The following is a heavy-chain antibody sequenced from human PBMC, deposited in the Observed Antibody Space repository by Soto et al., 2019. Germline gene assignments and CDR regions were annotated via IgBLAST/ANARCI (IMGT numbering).Heavy chain of an antibody. D-gene: IGHD3-22*01. Sequence: SVKVSCKASGGTFSSYISWVRQAPGHGLEWMGRIIPILGIANYAQKFQGRVTITADKSTSTAYMELSSLRSEDTVVYYCARHWDYDPDGADWFDPWGHGTLVTVSS. J-gene: IGHJ5*02. V-gene: IGHV1-69*02. CDR3: ARHWDYDPDGADWFDP. CDR1: GGTFSSY. CDR2: IIPILGIA.